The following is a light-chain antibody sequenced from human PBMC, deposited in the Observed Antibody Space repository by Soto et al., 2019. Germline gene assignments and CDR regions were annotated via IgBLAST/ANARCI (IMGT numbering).Light chain of an antibody. CDR3: QQYNTYST. J-gene: IGKJ5*01. CDR1: QSIAVW. Sequence: DIQMTQSPSTLSASVGDRVTITCRASQSIAVWLAWYQQEPGKAPKLLIYQASRLESGVPSRFSGSGSGTEFTLTISSLQPDDFATYYCQQYNTYSTFGQGTRLEIK. V-gene: IGKV1-5*03. CDR2: QAS.